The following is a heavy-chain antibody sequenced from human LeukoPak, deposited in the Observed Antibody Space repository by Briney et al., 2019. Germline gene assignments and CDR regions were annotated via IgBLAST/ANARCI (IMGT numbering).Heavy chain of an antibody. D-gene: IGHD2-15*01. V-gene: IGHV3-48*03. CDR3: ARGSGYVLDY. J-gene: IGHJ4*02. Sequence: GGSLRLSCAASGFSFSAFEMNWVRQAPGKELEWISHISTGGRTIYYADSVKGRFTISRDNAKNSLYLQMNSLRGEDTGVYYCARGSGYVLDYWTQGTLVTVSS. CDR1: GFSFSAFE. CDR2: ISTGGRTI.